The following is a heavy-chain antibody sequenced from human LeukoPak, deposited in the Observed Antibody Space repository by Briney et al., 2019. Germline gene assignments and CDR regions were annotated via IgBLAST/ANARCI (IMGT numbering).Heavy chain of an antibody. J-gene: IGHJ4*02. D-gene: IGHD3-10*01. Sequence: SQTLSLTCTVSGGSISSGDYYWSWIRQPPGKGLEWIGSIYHSGSTYYNPSLKSRVTISVDTSKNQFSLKLSSVTAADTAVYYCASWFGEYYFDYWGQGTLVTVSS. CDR2: IYHSGST. CDR1: GGSISSGDYY. CDR3: ASWFGEYYFDY. V-gene: IGHV4-30-4*01.